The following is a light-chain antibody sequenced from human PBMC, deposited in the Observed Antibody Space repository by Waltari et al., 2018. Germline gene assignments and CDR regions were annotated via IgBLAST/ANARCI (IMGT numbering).Light chain of an antibody. V-gene: IGKV3-20*01. J-gene: IGKJ1*01. CDR1: QSVSRT. Sequence: EILLTQSPGTLSLSPGDRATLSCRASQSVSRTLAWYQQKPGQAPRLLIYDASSRATGIPDRFSGSGSGPDFSLTISRLEPEDFAVYYCQKYGTLPATFGQGTKVEIK. CDR2: DAS. CDR3: QKYGTLPAT.